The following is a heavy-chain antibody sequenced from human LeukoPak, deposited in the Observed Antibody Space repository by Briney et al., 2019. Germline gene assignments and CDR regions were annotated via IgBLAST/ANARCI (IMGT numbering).Heavy chain of an antibody. CDR3: AKGIRTYYYDSSGYNDY. CDR1: GFTFSSYA. CDR2: ISGSGGST. D-gene: IGHD3-22*01. J-gene: IGHJ4*02. V-gene: IGHV3-23*01. Sequence: PGGSLRLSCAASGFTFSSYAMSWVRQAPGKGLEWVSAISGSGGSTYYADSVKGRFTISRDNSKNTLYLQMNSLRAEDTAVYYCAKGIRTYYYDSSGYNDYWGQGTLVTVSS.